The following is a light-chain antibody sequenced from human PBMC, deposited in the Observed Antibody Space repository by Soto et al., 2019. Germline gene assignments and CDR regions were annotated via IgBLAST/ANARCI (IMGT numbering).Light chain of an antibody. CDR1: SSDVGGHNF. CDR3: VSYTSSVAWV. CDR2: GVS. V-gene: IGLV2-14*01. J-gene: IGLJ1*01. Sequence: QPVLTQPASVSGSPGQSVTISCTGTSSDVGGHNFVSWFQQHPGKAPKFMIYGVSNRPSGVSNRFSGSKSGNTASLTISGLQAEDEADYYCVSYTSSVAWVFGTGTKLTVL.